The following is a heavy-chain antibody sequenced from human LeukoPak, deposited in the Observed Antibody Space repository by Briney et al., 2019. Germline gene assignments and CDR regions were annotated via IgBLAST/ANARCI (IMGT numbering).Heavy chain of an antibody. CDR2: IYPNSGGT. V-gene: IGHV1-2*02. D-gene: IGHD6-13*01. CDR3: ARVVAAGYYYYGMDV. J-gene: IGHJ6*02. CDR1: GYTFTGYY. Sequence: RASVKVSCKASGYTFTGYYMHWVPQAPGQGREWMGWIYPNSGGTNYAQKFQGRVTMTRDTSISTAYMELSRLRSDDTAVYYCARVVAAGYYYYGMDVWGQGATVTVSS.